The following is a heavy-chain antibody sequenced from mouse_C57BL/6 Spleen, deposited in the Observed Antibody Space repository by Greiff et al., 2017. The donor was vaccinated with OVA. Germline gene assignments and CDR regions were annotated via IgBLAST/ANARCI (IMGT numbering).Heavy chain of an antibody. CDR1: GYSFTDYN. V-gene: IGHV1-39*01. Sequence: VHVKQSGPELVKPGASVKISCKASGYSFTDYNMNWVKQSNGKSLEWIGVINPNYGSTSYNQKFKGKATLTVDQSSSTAYMQLNSLTSEDSAVYYCASGYYGSSYFDYWGQGTTLTVSS. J-gene: IGHJ2*01. D-gene: IGHD1-1*01. CDR2: INPNYGST. CDR3: ASGYYGSSYFDY.